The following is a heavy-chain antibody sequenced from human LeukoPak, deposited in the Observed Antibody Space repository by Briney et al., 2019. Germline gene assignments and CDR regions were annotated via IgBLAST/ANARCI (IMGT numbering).Heavy chain of an antibody. D-gene: IGHD1-26*01. Sequence: PSETLSLTCTVSGGSVSSGSYYWSWIRQPPGQRLEWIGYIYYTGSTNYNPSLKSRVTISVDTSKNHFSLRLNSVTASDTAVYYCARASGSYYGVFDYWGQGTLVTVSS. CDR2: IYYTGST. CDR3: ARASGSYYGVFDY. J-gene: IGHJ4*02. V-gene: IGHV4-61*03. CDR1: GGSVSSGSYY.